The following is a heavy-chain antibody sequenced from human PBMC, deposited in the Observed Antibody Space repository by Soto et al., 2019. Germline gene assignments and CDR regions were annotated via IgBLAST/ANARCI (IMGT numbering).Heavy chain of an antibody. CDR3: ARDSVPNWFDP. J-gene: IGHJ5*02. V-gene: IGHV6-1*01. CDR2: TYYRSKWYY. CDR1: GDIVSSNSVA. Sequence: SQPLSLTCALSGDIVSSNSVAWNLIRQSPSRGLEWLGRTYYRSKWYYHYAVSVKSRITINPDTSKNQFSLQLNSVTPDDTAVYYCARDSVPNWFDPWGQGTLVTVSS.